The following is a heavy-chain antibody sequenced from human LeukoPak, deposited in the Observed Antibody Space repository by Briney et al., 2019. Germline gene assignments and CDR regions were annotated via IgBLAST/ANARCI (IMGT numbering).Heavy chain of an antibody. Sequence: SETLSLTCTVSGGSISSYYWSWIRQPAGKGLEWIGRIYTSGSTNYNPSLKSRVTMSVDTSKNQFSLKLSSVTAADTAVYYCARAPCSGGSCYTFAYDYWGQGTLVTVSS. CDR2: IYTSGST. CDR1: GGSISSYY. CDR3: ARAPCSGGSCYTFAYDY. V-gene: IGHV4-4*07. J-gene: IGHJ4*02. D-gene: IGHD2-15*01.